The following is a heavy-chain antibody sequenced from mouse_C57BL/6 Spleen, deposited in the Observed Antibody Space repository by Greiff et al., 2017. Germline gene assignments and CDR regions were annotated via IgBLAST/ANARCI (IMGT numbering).Heavy chain of an antibody. V-gene: IGHV1-61*01. D-gene: IGHD2-14*01. CDR2: IYPSDSDT. CDR1: GYTFTCHW. J-gene: IGHJ4*01. CDR3: ARLDRGAMDD. Sequence: QVQLLQPGAELVRPGSSVKLSCKSSGYTFTCHWMDWVQQRPGQGLEWIGNIYPSDSDTHYTQTFKDQSTLTVDKSSSAVYMQLSSLTSEDSAVYYCARLDRGAMDDWGQGTSVTVSS.